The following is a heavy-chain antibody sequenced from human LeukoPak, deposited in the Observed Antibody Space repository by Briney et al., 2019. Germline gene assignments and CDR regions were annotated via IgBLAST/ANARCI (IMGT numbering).Heavy chain of an antibody. J-gene: IGHJ5*02. V-gene: IGHV1-8*01. D-gene: IGHD2-15*01. CDR3: ARAQSDKNWFDP. CDR2: MNPNSGNT. Sequence: ASVKVSCKASGYTFTSYDINWVRQATGQGLEWMGWMNPNSGNTDYAQKFQGRVTVTRNTSISTAYMELSSLRSEDTAVYYCARAQSDKNWFDPWGQGTLVTVSS. CDR1: GYTFTSYD.